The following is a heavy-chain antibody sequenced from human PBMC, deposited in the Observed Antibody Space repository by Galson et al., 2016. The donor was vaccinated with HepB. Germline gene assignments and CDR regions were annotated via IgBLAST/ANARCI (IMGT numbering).Heavy chain of an antibody. CDR3: TKDLVTVGASWLFDS. V-gene: IGHV3-33*06. CDR1: GFTFSSNV. Sequence: SLRLSCAASGFTFSSNVMHWVRQAPGKGLEWVAHIWHDGSNKNYVDSVKGRFTISRDNSKNTLYLQMNRLRVEDTAVYYCTKDLVTVGASWLFDSWGQGTLVTVSS. CDR2: IWHDGSNK. J-gene: IGHJ4*02. D-gene: IGHD1-26*01.